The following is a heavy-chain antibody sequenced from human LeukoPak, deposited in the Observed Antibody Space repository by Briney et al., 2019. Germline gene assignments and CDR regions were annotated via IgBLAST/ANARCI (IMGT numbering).Heavy chain of an antibody. CDR3: ANEKGEMATFLDY. Sequence: PGGSLRLSCAASGFTFSSYAMHWVRQAPGKGLEWVAVISYDGSNKYYADSVKGRFTISRDNSKNTLYLQMNSLRAEDTAVYYCANEKGEMATFLDYWGQGTLVTVSS. D-gene: IGHD5-24*01. J-gene: IGHJ4*02. CDR2: ISYDGSNK. V-gene: IGHV3-30*04. CDR1: GFTFSSYA.